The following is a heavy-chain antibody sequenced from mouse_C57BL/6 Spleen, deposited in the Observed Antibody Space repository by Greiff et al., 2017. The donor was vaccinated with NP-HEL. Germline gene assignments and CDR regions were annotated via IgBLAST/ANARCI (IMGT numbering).Heavy chain of an antibody. Sequence: VQLQQSGPELVKPGASVKMSCKASGYTFTDYNMHWVKQSHGKSLEWIGYINPNNGGTSYNQKFKGKATLTVNKSSSTAYMELRSLTSEDSAVYYCARERGYDYDPYYFDYWGQGTTLTVSS. D-gene: IGHD2-4*01. CDR1: GYTFTDYN. J-gene: IGHJ2*01. CDR3: ARERGYDYDPYYFDY. CDR2: INPNNGGT. V-gene: IGHV1-22*01.